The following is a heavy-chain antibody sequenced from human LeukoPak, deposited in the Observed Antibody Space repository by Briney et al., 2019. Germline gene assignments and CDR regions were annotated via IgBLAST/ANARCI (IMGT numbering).Heavy chain of an antibody. CDR1: GFTFSSYG. Sequence: GGSLRLSCAASGFTFSSYGMHWVRQAPGKGLEWVAFIRYDGSNKYYADSVKGRFTISRDNSKNTLYLQMNSLRAEDTAVYYCAKAPTIFGVVMAYFDYWGQGTLVTVSS. V-gene: IGHV3-30*02. CDR3: AKAPTIFGVVMAYFDY. D-gene: IGHD3-3*01. CDR2: IRYDGSNK. J-gene: IGHJ4*02.